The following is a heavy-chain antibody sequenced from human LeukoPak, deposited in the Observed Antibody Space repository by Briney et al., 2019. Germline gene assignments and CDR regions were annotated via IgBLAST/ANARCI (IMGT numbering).Heavy chain of an antibody. Sequence: GGSLRLSCAASGFTFDDYGMSWVRQAPGKGLEWVSGINWNGGSTGYADSVKGRFTISRDNAKNSLYLQMNSLRAEDTAVYYCARVYLPNYYYYYMDVWGKGTTVTVSS. CDR2: INWNGGST. CDR3: ARVYLPNYYYYYMDV. D-gene: IGHD2-2*01. V-gene: IGHV3-20*04. CDR1: GFTFDDYG. J-gene: IGHJ6*03.